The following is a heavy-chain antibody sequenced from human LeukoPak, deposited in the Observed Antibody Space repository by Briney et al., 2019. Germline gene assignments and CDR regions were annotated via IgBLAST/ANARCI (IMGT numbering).Heavy chain of an antibody. V-gene: IGHV4-59*08. CDR2: IYYSRST. CDR3: ARASYYDVLSIDY. CDR1: GGSINSYY. J-gene: IGHJ4*02. D-gene: IGHD3-9*01. Sequence: SETLSLTCSVSGGSINSYYWSWIRQHPGKGLEWIGYIYYSRSTYYNPSLKSRVTISVDTSKNQFSLKLSSVTAADTAVYYCARASYYDVLSIDYWGQGTLVTVSS.